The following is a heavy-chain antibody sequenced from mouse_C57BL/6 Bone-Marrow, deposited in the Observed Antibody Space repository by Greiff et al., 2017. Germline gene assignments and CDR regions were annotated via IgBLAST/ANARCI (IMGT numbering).Heavy chain of an antibody. CDR3: TTGDYDAFAY. CDR2: IDPENGDT. J-gene: IGHJ3*01. V-gene: IGHV14-4*01. D-gene: IGHD2-4*01. Sequence: VQLQQSGAELVRPGASVKLSCTASGFNIKDDYMHWVKQRPEQGLEWIGWIDPENGDTEYASKFQGKATITAATSSNTAYLQLSSLTSEDTAVYYCTTGDYDAFAYWGQGTLVTVSA. CDR1: GFNIKDDY.